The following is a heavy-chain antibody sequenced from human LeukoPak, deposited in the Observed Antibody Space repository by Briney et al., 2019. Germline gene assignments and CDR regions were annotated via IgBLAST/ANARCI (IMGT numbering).Heavy chain of an antibody. CDR1: GGSFSGYY. D-gene: IGHD3-10*01. Sequence: ETLSLTCAVYGGSFSGYYWSWIRQPPGKGLEWIGEINHSGSTNYNPSLKSRVTISVDTSKNQFSLKLNSVTAADTAVYYCARKVTMASWYFDLWGRGTLVTVSS. CDR3: ARKVTMASWYFDL. J-gene: IGHJ2*01. V-gene: IGHV4-34*01. CDR2: INHSGST.